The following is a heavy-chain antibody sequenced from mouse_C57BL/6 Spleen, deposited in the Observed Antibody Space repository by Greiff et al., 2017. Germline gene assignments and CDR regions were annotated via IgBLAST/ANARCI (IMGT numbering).Heavy chain of an antibody. D-gene: IGHD4-1*01. V-gene: IGHV1-18*01. Sequence: VQLKEPGPELVKPGASVKIPCKASGYTFTDYNMDWVKQSHGKSLEWIGDINPNNGGTIYNQKFKGKATLTVDKSSSTAYMELRSLTSEDAAVYYGARSDWYYFDYWGQGTTLTVSS. CDR3: ARSDWYYFDY. CDR1: GYTFTDYN. CDR2: INPNNGGT. J-gene: IGHJ2*01.